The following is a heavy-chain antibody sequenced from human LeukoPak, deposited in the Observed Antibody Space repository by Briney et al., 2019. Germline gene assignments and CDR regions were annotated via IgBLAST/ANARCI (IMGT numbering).Heavy chain of an antibody. CDR2: ISSSSSYI. V-gene: IGHV3-21*01. J-gene: IGHJ4*02. CDR1: GFTFSSYS. Sequence: GGSLRLSCAASGFTFSSYSSNWVRQAPGKGLEWVSSISSSSSYIYYTDSVKGRFTISRDSAKNSLYLQMNSLRAEDTAVYYCARASGYRSGWYVGYFDYWGQGTLVTVSS. D-gene: IGHD6-19*01. CDR3: ARASGYRSGWYVGYFDY.